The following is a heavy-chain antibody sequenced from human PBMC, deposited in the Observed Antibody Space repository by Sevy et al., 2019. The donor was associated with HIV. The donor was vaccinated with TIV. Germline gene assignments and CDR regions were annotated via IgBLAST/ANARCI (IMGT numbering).Heavy chain of an antibody. CDR1: GYRFTDYW. J-gene: IGHJ6*02. CDR3: MPGARGALPSYYYYPMDV. CDR2: IYPGDSDT. D-gene: IGHD2-2*01. V-gene: IGHV5-51*01. Sequence: GESLKISCKASGYRFTDYWIGWVRQMPGKGLEWMGIIYPGDSDTTHSPSFQGQVTISVDKSIDTAYLQWSSLKASDTAIFYWMPGARGALPSYYYYPMDVWGQGTTVTVSS.